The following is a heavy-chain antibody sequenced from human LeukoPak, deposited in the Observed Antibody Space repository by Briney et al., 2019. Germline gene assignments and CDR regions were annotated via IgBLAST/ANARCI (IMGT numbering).Heavy chain of an antibody. V-gene: IGHV1-18*01. Sequence: PGASVKVSCKASGYTFTSYGISWVRQAPGQGLEWMGWISAYNGNTNYAQKLQGRVTMTTDTSTSTAYMELRSLRSDDTAVYYCASQRIAAAGTLLGYWGQGTLVTVSS. CDR2: ISAYNGNT. D-gene: IGHD6-13*01. J-gene: IGHJ4*02. CDR1: GYTFTSYG. CDR3: ASQRIAAAGTLLGY.